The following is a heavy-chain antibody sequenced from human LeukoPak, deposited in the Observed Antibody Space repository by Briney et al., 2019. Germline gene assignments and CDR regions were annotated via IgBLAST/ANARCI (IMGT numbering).Heavy chain of an antibody. V-gene: IGHV1-2*02. CDR1: GYTFTGYY. D-gene: IGHD3-16*02. CDR3: ARAIRLGELSLSLSDAFDI. CDR2: INPNSGGT. Sequence: GASVKVSCKASGYTFTGYYMHWVRQAPGQGLEWMGWINPNSGGTNYAQKFQGRVTMTRDTSISTAYMELSRLRSDDTAVYYCARAIRLGELSLSLSDAFDIWGQGTMVTVSS. J-gene: IGHJ3*02.